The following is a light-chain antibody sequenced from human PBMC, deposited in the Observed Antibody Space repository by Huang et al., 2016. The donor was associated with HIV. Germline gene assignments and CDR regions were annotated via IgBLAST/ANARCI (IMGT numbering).Light chain of an antibody. V-gene: IGKV3-20*01. Sequence: EIVLTQSPGTLSLSPGDGATLSCRASQSISSTYIAWYQQKPGQAPRLLIYGTSNRATGIPDRFSGSGSGTDFTLTISRPEPEDSAVYYCQQYGTSPLTFGGGTKVEIK. J-gene: IGKJ4*01. CDR3: QQYGTSPLT. CDR1: QSISSTY. CDR2: GTS.